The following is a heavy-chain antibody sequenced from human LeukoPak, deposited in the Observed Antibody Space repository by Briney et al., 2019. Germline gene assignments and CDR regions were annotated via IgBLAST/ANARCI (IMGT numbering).Heavy chain of an antibody. CDR2: INPKSGGT. Sequence: ASAKVSCKASGYSFTGYYLNWVRRAPGQGLEWMGWINPKSGGTNYAQKFQGRVTMTRDTSISTAYMELSRLRSDDTAVYYCARDLTYSSSWYEFDYWGQGTLVTVSS. J-gene: IGHJ4*02. CDR3: ARDLTYSSSWYEFDY. V-gene: IGHV1-2*02. D-gene: IGHD6-13*01. CDR1: GYSFTGYY.